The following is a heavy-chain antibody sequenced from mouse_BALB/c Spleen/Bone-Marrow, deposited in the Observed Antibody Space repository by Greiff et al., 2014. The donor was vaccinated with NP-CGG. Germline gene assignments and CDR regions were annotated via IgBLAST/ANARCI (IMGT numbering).Heavy chain of an antibody. Sequence: LQESAAELARPGASVKMSCKASGYSFTSYTMHWVKRRPGQGLEWIGYINPSSGYNEYNQKFKDKTTLTADKSSSTAYMQLSSLTSEDSAVYYCARPYGNYVYYWGQGTTLTVSS. CDR3: ARPYGNYVYY. D-gene: IGHD2-10*02. CDR2: INPSSGYN. CDR1: GYSFTSYT. J-gene: IGHJ2*01. V-gene: IGHV1-4*02.